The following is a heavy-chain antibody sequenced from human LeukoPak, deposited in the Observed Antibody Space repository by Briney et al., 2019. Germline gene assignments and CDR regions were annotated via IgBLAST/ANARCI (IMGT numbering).Heavy chain of an antibody. D-gene: IGHD6-13*01. CDR3: AKDSSTWGNLAGHFAS. J-gene: IGHJ4*02. V-gene: IGHV4-61*02. Sequence: PGETLSLTCTVSGVSMRSGSYYWRGIRQPAGRGLEGSGRFYASGTTNTSPSLKSRLTMSVDTSKNQFSLKLSSVTAADTAVYYCAKDSSTWGNLAGHFASWGQGTLVTVSS. CDR2: FYASGTT. CDR1: GVSMRSGSYY.